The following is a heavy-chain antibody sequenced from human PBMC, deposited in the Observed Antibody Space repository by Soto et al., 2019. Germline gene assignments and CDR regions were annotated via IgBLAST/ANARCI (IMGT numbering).Heavy chain of an antibody. D-gene: IGHD2-15*01. Sequence: QVQLVQSGAEVKKPGSSVKVSCKAPGGTFSSYAISWVRQAPGQGLEWMGGFIPIFGTSKYAQQFQGRVTMTADESTSTGYIELRSLRSEDPAVYYCVISQGGSSSLDIYYYYYYGMDVWGQGTTVTVSS. J-gene: IGHJ6*02. CDR2: FIPIFGTS. V-gene: IGHV1-69*01. CDR3: VISQGGSSSLDIYYYYYYGMDV. CDR1: GGTFSSYA.